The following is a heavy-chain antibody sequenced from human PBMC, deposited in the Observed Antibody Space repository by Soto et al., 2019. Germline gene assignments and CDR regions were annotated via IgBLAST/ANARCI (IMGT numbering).Heavy chain of an antibody. Sequence: ASVKVSCKASGNTFPNYAFIWVRQAPGQRLEWMGWISGYNGNTKYAEKFQGRVTMTTDTSTSTAHMELRSLRPDDTALYYCAASRGYDSSGYSGYYYGMDVWGQGTPVTVSS. J-gene: IGHJ6*02. CDR3: AASRGYDSSGYSGYYYGMDV. CDR1: GNTFPNYA. V-gene: IGHV1-18*01. CDR2: ISGYNGNT. D-gene: IGHD3-22*01.